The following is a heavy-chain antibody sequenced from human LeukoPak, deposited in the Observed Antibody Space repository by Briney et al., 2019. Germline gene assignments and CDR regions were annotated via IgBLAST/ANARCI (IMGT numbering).Heavy chain of an antibody. Sequence: GGSLRLSCAASGFTFSSYAMSWVRQAPGKGLEWVSAIGGSGGSTYYADSVKGRFTISRDNSKNTLYLQMNSLRAEDTAVYYCAKPSRVSYYSDFDYWGQGTLVTVSS. V-gene: IGHV3-23*01. CDR2: IGGSGGST. J-gene: IGHJ4*02. CDR1: GFTFSSYA. D-gene: IGHD2-8*01. CDR3: AKPSRVSYYSDFDY.